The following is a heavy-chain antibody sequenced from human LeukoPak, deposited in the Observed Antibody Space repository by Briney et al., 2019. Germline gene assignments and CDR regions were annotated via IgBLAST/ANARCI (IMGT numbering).Heavy chain of an antibody. D-gene: IGHD6-13*01. CDR2: IHNSGST. Sequence: PSETLSLTCTVSGGSLSRYYWSWIRQPPGKGLEWIGWIGYIHNSGSTSYSPSLRSRLSISINTSKNQISLMLNSVTAAATAVYFCARRLTSSSWFYGMDVWGQGTTVTVSS. V-gene: IGHV4-4*09. CDR1: GGSLSRYY. J-gene: IGHJ6*02. CDR3: ARRLTSSSWFYGMDV.